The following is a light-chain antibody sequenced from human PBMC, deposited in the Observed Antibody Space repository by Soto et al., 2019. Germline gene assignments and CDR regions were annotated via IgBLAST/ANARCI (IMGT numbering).Light chain of an antibody. CDR2: ATS. J-gene: IGKJ1*01. V-gene: IGKV3-20*01. CDR1: QSVSATY. CDR3: QQYSSSPWT. Sequence: EIVLTQSPATLPLSPGERATLSCRASQSVSATYLAWYQQKPAQPPRLLIYATSTRSTGIPDRFIGSGSGTDFTLTITRREPEDFALYYSQQYSSSPWTVGQGTQV.